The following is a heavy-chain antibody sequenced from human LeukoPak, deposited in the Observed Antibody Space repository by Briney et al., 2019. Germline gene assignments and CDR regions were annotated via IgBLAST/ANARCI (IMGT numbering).Heavy chain of an antibody. Sequence: NPSETLSLTCTVSGGSISSYYWSWIRQPPGKGLEWIGYIYYSGSTNYNPSLKSRVTISVDTSKNQFSLKLSSVTAADTAVYYCARGGWEGFDYWGQGTLVTVSS. CDR1: GGSISSYY. J-gene: IGHJ4*02. CDR3: ARGGWEGFDY. D-gene: IGHD1-26*01. V-gene: IGHV4-59*01. CDR2: IYYSGST.